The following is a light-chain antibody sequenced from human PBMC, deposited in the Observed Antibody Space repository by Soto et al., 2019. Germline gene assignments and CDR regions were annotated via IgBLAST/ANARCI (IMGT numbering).Light chain of an antibody. CDR1: QSISSW. CDR2: KAP. CDR3: QQYNSYSWT. V-gene: IGKV1-5*03. Sequence: DIQMTQSPSTLSASVGDRVTITCRASQSISSWLAWYQQKPGKAPKLMIYKAPSLESGVPSRFSGSGSGTEFTLTISCLQPDDFATYYCQQYNSYSWTFGQGTKVEIK. J-gene: IGKJ1*01.